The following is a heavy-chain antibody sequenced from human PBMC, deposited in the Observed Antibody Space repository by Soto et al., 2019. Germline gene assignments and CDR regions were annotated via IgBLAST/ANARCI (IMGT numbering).Heavy chain of an antibody. J-gene: IGHJ4*02. CDR2: IYYSGST. D-gene: IGHD6-19*01. CDR1: GGSISSYY. V-gene: IGHV4-59*01. Sequence: ASETLSLTCTVSGGSISSYYWSWIRQPPGKGLEWIGYIYYSGSTNYNPPLKSRVTISVDTSKNQFSLKLSSVTAADTAVYYCARGAGQGGDFDYWGQGTLVTVSS. CDR3: ARGAGQGGDFDY.